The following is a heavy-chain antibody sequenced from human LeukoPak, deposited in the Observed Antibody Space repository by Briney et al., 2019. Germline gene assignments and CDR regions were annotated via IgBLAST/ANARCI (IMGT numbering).Heavy chain of an antibody. V-gene: IGHV3-33*01. CDR1: GFTFSSYG. CDR3: ARDGGTRSFDY. Sequence: GGSLRLSCAASGFTFSSYGMHWVRRAPGKGLEWVAVIWYDGSNKYYADSVKGRFTISRDNSKNTLYLQMNSLRAEDTAVYYCARDGGTRSFDYWGQGTLVTVSS. D-gene: IGHD1-1*01. J-gene: IGHJ4*02. CDR2: IWYDGSNK.